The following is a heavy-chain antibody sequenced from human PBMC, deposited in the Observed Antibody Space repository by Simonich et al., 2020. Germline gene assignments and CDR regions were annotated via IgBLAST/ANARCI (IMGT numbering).Heavy chain of an antibody. V-gene: IGHV1-2*06. Sequence: GAEVKKPGASVKVSCKASGYTFTGYYMHWLLQAPGQWLEWMGRNNPNSGGTNYAQKFQGRVTMTRDTSISTAYMELSRLRSDDTAVYYCARVPGIYYYYGMDVWGQGTTVTVSS. CDR2: NNPNSGGT. D-gene: IGHD3-10*01. J-gene: IGHJ6*02. CDR3: ARVPGIYYYYGMDV. CDR1: GYTFTGYY.